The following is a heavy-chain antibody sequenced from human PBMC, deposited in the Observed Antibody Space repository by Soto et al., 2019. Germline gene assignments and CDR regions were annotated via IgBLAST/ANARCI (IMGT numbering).Heavy chain of an antibody. CDR1: GGTFSSYA. CDR3: ARAIVVVTATLFDP. CDR2: IIPIFGTA. D-gene: IGHD2-21*02. V-gene: IGHV1-69*13. J-gene: IGHJ5*02. Sequence: ASVKVSCKASGGTFSSYAISWVRQAPGQGLEWMGGIIPIFGTANYAQKFQGRVTITADESTSTAYMELSSLRSEDTAVYYCARAIVVVTATLFDPWGQGTLVTVSS.